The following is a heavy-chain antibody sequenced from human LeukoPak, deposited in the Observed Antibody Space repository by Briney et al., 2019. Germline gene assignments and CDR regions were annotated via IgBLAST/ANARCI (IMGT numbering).Heavy chain of an antibody. J-gene: IGHJ4*02. CDR3: ARVGRISDY. Sequence: GGSLRLSCAASGFTFSSYSMNWVRQAPGKGLEWISYISSSSSITSYADSVKGRFTISRDNAKNSLHLQMNSLRAEDTAVHYCARVGRISDYWGQGTLVTVSS. V-gene: IGHV3-48*01. CDR1: GFTFSSYS. CDR2: ISSSSSIT.